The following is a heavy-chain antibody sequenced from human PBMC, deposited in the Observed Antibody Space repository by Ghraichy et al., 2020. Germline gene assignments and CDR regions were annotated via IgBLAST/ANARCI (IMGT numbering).Heavy chain of an antibody. D-gene: IGHD3-9*01. CDR2: INHSGST. J-gene: IGHJ5*02. Sequence: SETPSLTCAVYGGSFSGYYWSWIRQPPGKGLEWIGEINHSGSTNYNPSLKSRVTISVDTSKNQFSLKLSSVTAADTAVYYCARKSVLLRYFDWLFWFDPWGQGTLVTVSS. CDR3: ARKSVLLRYFDWLFWFDP. V-gene: IGHV4-34*01. CDR1: GGSFSGYY.